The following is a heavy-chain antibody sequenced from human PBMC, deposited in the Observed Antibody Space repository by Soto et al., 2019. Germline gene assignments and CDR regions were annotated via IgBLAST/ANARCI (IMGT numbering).Heavy chain of an antibody. CDR3: AHRKDWFGELWDGMDV. J-gene: IGHJ6*02. CDR1: GFSLSTSGVG. D-gene: IGHD3-10*01. V-gene: IGHV2-5*01. Sequence: SGPTLVNPTQTLTLTCTFSGFSLSTSGVGVGWIRQPPGKALEWLALIYWSDDKRYSPSLKSRLTITKDTSKNQVVLTMTNMDPVDTATYYCAHRKDWFGELWDGMDVWGQGTTVTVPS. CDR2: IYWSDDK.